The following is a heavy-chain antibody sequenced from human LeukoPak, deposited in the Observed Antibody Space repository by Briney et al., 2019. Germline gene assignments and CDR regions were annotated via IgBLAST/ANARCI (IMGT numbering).Heavy chain of an antibody. CDR2: INNDGSET. CDR1: GFTFSKFW. V-gene: IGHV3-7*01. CDR3: ARDKVTY. J-gene: IGHJ4*02. Sequence: GGSLRLSCAASGFTFSKFWMSWVRQAPGKGLEWVAHINNDGSETYYVDSVKGRFTISRDNAKNSLYLQMNSLRVEDTAVYYCARDKVTYWGQGTLVTVSS.